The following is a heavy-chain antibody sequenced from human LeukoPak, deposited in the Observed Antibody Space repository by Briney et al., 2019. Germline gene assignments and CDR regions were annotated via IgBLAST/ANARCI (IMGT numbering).Heavy chain of an antibody. CDR3: AREGTSSGYYRYYFDY. V-gene: IGHV3-30-3*01. CDR1: GFTFSSYA. J-gene: IGHJ4*02. Sequence: GGSLRLSCAASGFTFSSYAMHWVRQAPGKGLEWVAVISYDGSNKYYADSVKGRFTISRDNSKNTLYLQMNSLRAEDTAVYYCAREGTSSGYYRYYFDYWGQGTLVTVSS. D-gene: IGHD3-22*01. CDR2: ISYDGSNK.